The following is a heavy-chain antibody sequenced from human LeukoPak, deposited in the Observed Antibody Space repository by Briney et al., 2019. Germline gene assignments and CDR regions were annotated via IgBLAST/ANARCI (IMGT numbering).Heavy chain of an antibody. CDR3: ARDDYGDYYFDY. Sequence: GGSLRLSXAASGFTFDDYGMSWVRQAPGKGLEWVSGINWNGGSTGYADSVKGRFTTSRDNAKNSLYLQMNSLRAEGTALYYCARDDYGDYYFDYWGQGTLVTVSS. CDR1: GFTFDDYG. CDR2: INWNGGST. D-gene: IGHD4-17*01. V-gene: IGHV3-20*04. J-gene: IGHJ4*02.